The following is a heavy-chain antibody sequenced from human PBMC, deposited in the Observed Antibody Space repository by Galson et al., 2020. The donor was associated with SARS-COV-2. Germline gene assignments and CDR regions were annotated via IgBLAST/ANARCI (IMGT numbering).Heavy chain of an antibody. Sequence: ETSENLSLTCTVSGGSISSGGYYWSWIRQHPGKGLEWIGYIYYSGSTYYNPSLKSRVTISVDTSKNQFSLKLSSVTAADTAVYYCARVRTTMIVVVITSDAFDIWGQGTMVTVSS. D-gene: IGHD3-22*01. CDR3: ARVRTTMIVVVITSDAFDI. CDR1: GGSISSGGYY. J-gene: IGHJ3*02. CDR2: IYYSGST. V-gene: IGHV4-31*03.